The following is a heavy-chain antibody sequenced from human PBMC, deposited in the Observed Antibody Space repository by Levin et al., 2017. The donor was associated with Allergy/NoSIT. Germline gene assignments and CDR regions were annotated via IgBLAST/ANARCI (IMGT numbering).Heavy chain of an antibody. CDR2: ISTSGNHI. D-gene: IGHD3-22*01. CDR3: ARDLTFYYDTSGYYPFDY. Sequence: GGSLRLSCAASGFTFSTCSMNWVRQAPGKGLEWVSSISTSGNHIYYADSVRGRFTISRDNAKSSLYLQMNSLRAEDTAMYYCARDLTFYYDTSGYYPFDYWGQGTLVTVSS. J-gene: IGHJ4*02. V-gene: IGHV3-21*01. CDR1: GFTFSTCS.